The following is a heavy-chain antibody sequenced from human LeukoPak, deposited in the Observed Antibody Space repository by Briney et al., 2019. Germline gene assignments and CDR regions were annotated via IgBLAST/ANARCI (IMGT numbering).Heavy chain of an antibody. J-gene: IGHJ3*02. CDR2: ISGSGGST. CDR1: GFTFDDYA. D-gene: IGHD3-22*01. V-gene: IGHV3-23*01. CDR3: AKDCSYYDMTFDI. Sequence: GGSLRLSCAASGFTFDDYAMHWVRQAPGKGLEWVSAISGSGGSTYYADSVKGRFTISRDNSKNTLYLQMSSLRAEDTAVYYCAKDCSYYDMTFDIWGQGTMVTVSS.